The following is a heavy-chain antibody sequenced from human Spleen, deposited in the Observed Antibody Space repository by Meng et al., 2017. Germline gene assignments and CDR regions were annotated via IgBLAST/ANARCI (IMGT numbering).Heavy chain of an antibody. Sequence: QGQPQESGPVLVKLAQTLSLACAVSGVAISSGVYHWSWIRQTPGKGMEWIGCSGGTYDNLSLKSRLTISVDTSKNQFSFTSECRPAGDAVVYYGRRCAVGAAMDCTWGQGTLVTVSS. J-gene: IGHJ1*01. CDR2: CSGGT. D-gene: IGHD1-26*01. CDR3: RRCAVGAAMDCT. V-gene: IGHV4-30-4*01. CDR1: GVAISSGVYH.